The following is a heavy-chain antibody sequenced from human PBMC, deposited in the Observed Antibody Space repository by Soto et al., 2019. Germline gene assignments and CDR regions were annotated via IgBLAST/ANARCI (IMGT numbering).Heavy chain of an antibody. CDR3: ARGGYSGYDSCFEL. J-gene: IGHJ5*02. Sequence: SVKPSCKAPRGTFNCNSSSSLHHAPGQGLEWMGGIIPIFGTANYAQKFQGRVTITADESTSTAYMELSSLRSEDTAVYYCARGGYSGYDSCFELRGQGT. CDR2: IIPIFGTA. CDR1: RGTFNCNS. D-gene: IGHD5-12*01. V-gene: IGHV1-69*13.